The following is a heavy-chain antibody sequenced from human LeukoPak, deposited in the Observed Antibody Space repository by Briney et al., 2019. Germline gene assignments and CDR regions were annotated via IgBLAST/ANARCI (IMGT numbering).Heavy chain of an antibody. Sequence: SETLSLTCAVYGGSFSGYYWSWIRQPPGKGLEWIGEINHSGSTNYNPSLKSRVTISVDTSKNQFSLKLSSVTAADTAVYYCAREHYCSGGSCYGNWFDPWGQGTLVTVSS. CDR1: GGSFSGYY. CDR3: AREHYCSGGSCYGNWFDP. D-gene: IGHD2-15*01. V-gene: IGHV4-34*01. CDR2: INHSGST. J-gene: IGHJ5*02.